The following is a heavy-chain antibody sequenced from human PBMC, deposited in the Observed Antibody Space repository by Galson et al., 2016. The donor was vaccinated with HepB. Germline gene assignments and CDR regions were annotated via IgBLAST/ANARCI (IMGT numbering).Heavy chain of an antibody. CDR3: ARQKSAAALDF. CDR1: GDSISSNDW. J-gene: IGHJ4*02. V-gene: IGHV4-4*01. CDR2: AIHIGRT. Sequence: ETLSLTCTVSGDSISSNDWWXWVRXPPGKGLEWIGEAIHIGRTNYNPSLKSRVTVSIDKSKNQFSLQLSSVTAADTAVYFCARQKSAAALDFWGQGTLVTVSS. D-gene: IGHD6-13*01.